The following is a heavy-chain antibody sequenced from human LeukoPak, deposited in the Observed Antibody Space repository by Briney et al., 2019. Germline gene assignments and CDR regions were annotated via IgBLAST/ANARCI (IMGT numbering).Heavy chain of an antibody. CDR2: IYYSGST. CDR1: GGSISSHY. V-gene: IGHV4-59*11. J-gene: IGHJ4*02. D-gene: IGHD1-26*01. CDR3: ARGSGSYIDY. Sequence: PSETLSLTCTVSGGSISSHYWSWIRQPPGKGLEWIGYIYYSGSTNHNPSLKSRVTISVDTSKNQFSLKLSSVTAADTAVYYCARGSGSYIDYWGQGTLVTVSS.